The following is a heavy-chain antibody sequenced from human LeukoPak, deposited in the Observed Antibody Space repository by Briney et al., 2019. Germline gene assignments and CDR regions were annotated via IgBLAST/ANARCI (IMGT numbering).Heavy chain of an antibody. CDR2: IIPIFGTA. D-gene: IGHD5-12*01. J-gene: IGHJ3*02. Sequence: ASVKVSCKASGGTFSSYAISWVRQAPGQGLEWMGGIIPIFGTANYAQKFQGRVTITADKSTSTAYMELSSLRSEDTAVYYCARDPARGSDAFDIWGQGTMVTVSS. CDR1: GGTFSSYA. CDR3: ARDPARGSDAFDI. V-gene: IGHV1-69*06.